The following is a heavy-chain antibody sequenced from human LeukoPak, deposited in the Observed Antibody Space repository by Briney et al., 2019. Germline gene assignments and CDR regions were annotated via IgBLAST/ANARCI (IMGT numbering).Heavy chain of an antibody. D-gene: IGHD2-2*01. V-gene: IGHV3-33*06. CDR1: GFTFRNYA. CDR3: AKDLDCSSTSCYERSFDY. J-gene: IGHJ4*02. Sequence: PGGSLRLSCAASGFTFRNYAMHWVRQAPGKGLEWVAVIWDDGNNIFYADSVKGRFTISRDNSKNTLYLQMNGLRAEDTAVYYCAKDLDCSSTSCYERSFDYWGQGTLVTVSS. CDR2: IWDDGNNI.